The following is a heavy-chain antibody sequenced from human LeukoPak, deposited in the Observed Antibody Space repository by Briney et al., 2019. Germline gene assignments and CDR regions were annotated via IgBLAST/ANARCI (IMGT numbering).Heavy chain of an antibody. CDR3: ARAYNYGDAGLPRD. J-gene: IGHJ4*02. Sequence: ASVTVSCTASGYIFTDYGISWVRQAPGQGLEWMGWINTYNGNTNYAQNLQGRVTMTTDTSPSMAYMELRSLRSDDTAVYYCARAYNYGDAGLPRDWGQGTRVTVSS. CDR2: INTYNGNT. D-gene: IGHD4-17*01. CDR1: GYIFTDYG. V-gene: IGHV1-18*01.